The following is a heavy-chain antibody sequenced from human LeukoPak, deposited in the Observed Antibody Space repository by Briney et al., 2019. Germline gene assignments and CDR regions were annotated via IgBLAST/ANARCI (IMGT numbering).Heavy chain of an antibody. CDR3: ARDGYSSNGNS. Sequence: PGGSLRLSCAASGFTFSSYGMHWVRQAPGKGLEWVAVISYDGSNKYYADSVKGRFTISRDNSKNTLYLQMNSLRAEDTAVYYCARDGYSSNGNSWGQGTLVTVSS. D-gene: IGHD6-19*01. V-gene: IGHV3-30*03. J-gene: IGHJ4*02. CDR1: GFTFSSYG. CDR2: ISYDGSNK.